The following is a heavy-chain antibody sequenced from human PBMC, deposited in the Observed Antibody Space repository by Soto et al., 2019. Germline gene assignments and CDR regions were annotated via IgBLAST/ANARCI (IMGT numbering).Heavy chain of an antibody. CDR2: IYYTGST. J-gene: IGHJ6*03. Sequence: SETLSLTCTVPVASISGSYWSWIRQPPGKGLEWIGYIYYTGSTNYNPSLKSRVNISVDMSKNQFSLKLSSVTAADTAVYYCARGDRGRRGRPPGRYYYMDVWGKGTTVTVSS. CDR3: ARGDRGRRGRPPGRYYYMDV. CDR1: VASISGSY. D-gene: IGHD3-10*01. V-gene: IGHV4-59*01.